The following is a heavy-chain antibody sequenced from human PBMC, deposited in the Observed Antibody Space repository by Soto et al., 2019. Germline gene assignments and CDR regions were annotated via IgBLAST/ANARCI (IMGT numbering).Heavy chain of an antibody. D-gene: IGHD2-15*01. CDR3: VCSCYSPAREGYYYGMDV. CDR2: ISYDGSNK. CDR1: VFTFSSYG. J-gene: IGHJ6*02. Sequence: PGGSLRLSCAASVFTFSSYGMHWVRQAPGKGLEWVAVISYDGSNKYYADSAKGRFTISRDNSKNTLYLQMNSLRAEDTAVYYCVCSCYSPAREGYYYGMDVWGQGTTVTVSS. V-gene: IGHV3-30*03.